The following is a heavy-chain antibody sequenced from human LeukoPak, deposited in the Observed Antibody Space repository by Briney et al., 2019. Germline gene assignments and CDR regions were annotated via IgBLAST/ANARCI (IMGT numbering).Heavy chain of an antibody. CDR3: ARVDIGVVPSTTFDF. V-gene: IGHV4-39*01. J-gene: IGHJ4*02. CDR1: GGSISSSNYY. D-gene: IGHD2-2*03. Sequence: PSETLSLTCTVSGGSISSSNYYWAWIRQPPGKGLEGIGSINYSGDIYSNPSLKSRVTISVDTSKNQFSLKLSSVTAADTAVYYCARVDIGVVPSTTFDFWGQGTLVTVSS. CDR2: INYSGDI.